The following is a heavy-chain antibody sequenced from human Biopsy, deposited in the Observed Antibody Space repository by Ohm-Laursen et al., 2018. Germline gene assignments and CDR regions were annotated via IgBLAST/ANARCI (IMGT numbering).Heavy chain of an antibody. D-gene: IGHD3-22*01. Sequence: SDTLSLTCEVYGKTFSDYYWSWIRQTPGKGLEWIGEINHSGRTNYNPSLKSRVTISVDTSKNQFSLKVRSVTAADTAVYYCVRGVDYYDPYHYYALDAWGQGTTVTVPS. CDR3: VRGVDYYDPYHYYALDA. CDR2: INHSGRT. V-gene: IGHV4-34*01. J-gene: IGHJ6*02. CDR1: GKTFSDYY.